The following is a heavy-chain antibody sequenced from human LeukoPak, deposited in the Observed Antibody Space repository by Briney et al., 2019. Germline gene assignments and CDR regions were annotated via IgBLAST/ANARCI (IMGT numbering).Heavy chain of an antibody. CDR2: TYYSGST. CDR3: ARGPHYHDSSGYSPSYSYAMDV. V-gene: IGHV4-59*01. D-gene: IGHD3-22*01. CDR1: GGPISSYY. Sequence: SETLSLTCMVPGGPISSYYWSWIRHPPGKGLKGIGNTYYSGSTNYNPSLRSRVTISVDPSKNQFSLDLRSVTAADTAVYYCARGPHYHDSSGYSPSYSYAMDVWGQGTTVTVSS. J-gene: IGHJ6*02.